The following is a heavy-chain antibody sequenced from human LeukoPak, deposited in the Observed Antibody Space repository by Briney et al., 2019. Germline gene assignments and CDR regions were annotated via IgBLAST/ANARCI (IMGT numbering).Heavy chain of an antibody. V-gene: IGHV4-30-2*01. J-gene: IGHJ4*02. CDR3: ARTWSYGSGSESFFDY. CDR1: GGSISSGDYS. CDR2: IYHSGYT. Sequence: SETLSLTCAVSGGSISSGDYSWNWIRQPPGKGLEWIGYIYHSGYTYYNPSLKSRVTLSVDRSKTQFSLRLSSVTAADTAVYYCARTWSYGSGSESFFDYWGQGTLVTVSS. D-gene: IGHD3-10*01.